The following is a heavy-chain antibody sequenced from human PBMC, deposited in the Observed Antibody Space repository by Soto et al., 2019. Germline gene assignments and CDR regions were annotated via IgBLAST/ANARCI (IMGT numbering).Heavy chain of an antibody. CDR2: IKQDGSEK. CDR3: ARDLASTTIPNY. J-gene: IGHJ4*02. V-gene: IGHV3-7*04. D-gene: IGHD4-17*01. CDR1: GFPCSSYW. Sequence: PGGSLRLSCAASGFPCSSYWMSWVRQAPGKGLEWVANIKQDGSEKYYVDSVKGRFTISRDNAKNSLYLQMNSLRAEDTAVYYCARDLASTTIPNYWGQGTLVTVSS.